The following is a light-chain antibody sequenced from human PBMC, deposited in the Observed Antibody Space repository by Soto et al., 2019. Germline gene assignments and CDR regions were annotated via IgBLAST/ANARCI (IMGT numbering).Light chain of an antibody. V-gene: IGLV2-18*02. CDR2: EVS. J-gene: IGLJ2*01. CDR1: SSDVGSYNR. CDR3: CSYTSSSTVA. Sequence: QSVLTQPHSVSGSPGQAVTISCTGTSSDVGSYNRVSGYQQPPGTAHKLMIYEVSNRPSGVPDRFSGSKSGNTASLTISGLQAEDEADYYCCSYTSSSTVAFGGGNKLPV.